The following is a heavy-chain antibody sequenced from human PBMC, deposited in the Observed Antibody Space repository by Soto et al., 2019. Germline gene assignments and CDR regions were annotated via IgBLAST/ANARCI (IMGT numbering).Heavy chain of an antibody. V-gene: IGHV3-72*01. CDR2: IRRKANSYTT. Sequence: GGSLRLSCAASGFTFNDHYMDWARQAPGKGLEWVGRIRRKANSYTTVYAASVKARFIISRDDSKNSVYLQMNSLKTEDTAVYYCTSSIFGVIVTRNYWGRGALVTVSS. CDR1: GFTFNDHY. J-gene: IGHJ4*02. D-gene: IGHD3-3*02. CDR3: TSSIFGVIVTRNY.